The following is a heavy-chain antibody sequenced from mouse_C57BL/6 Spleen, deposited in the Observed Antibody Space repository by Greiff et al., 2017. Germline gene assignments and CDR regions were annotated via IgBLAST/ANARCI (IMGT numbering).Heavy chain of an antibody. CDR3: ARSYYGSSYEFDY. J-gene: IGHJ2*01. CDR2: INPNNGGT. Sequence: EVQLQQSGPELVKPGASVKMSCKASGYTFTDYNMHWVKQSHGKSLEWIGYINPNNGGTSYNQKFKGKATLTVNKSSGTAYMELRSLTSEDSAVYYCARSYYGSSYEFDYWGQGTTLTVSS. V-gene: IGHV1-22*01. CDR1: GYTFTDYN. D-gene: IGHD1-1*01.